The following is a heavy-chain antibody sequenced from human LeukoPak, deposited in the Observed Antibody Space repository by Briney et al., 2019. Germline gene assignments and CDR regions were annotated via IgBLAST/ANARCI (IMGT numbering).Heavy chain of an antibody. CDR1: GFTFSSYS. V-gene: IGHV3-21*01. D-gene: IGHD3-10*01. CDR2: ISSSSSYI. J-gene: IGHJ3*02. CDR3: ARDRGRQNGIRAFDI. Sequence: GGSLRLSCAASGFTFSSYSMNWVRQAPGKGLEWVSSISSSSSYIYYADSVKGRFTISRDNAKNSLYLQMNSLRAEDTAVYYCARDRGRQNGIRAFDIWGQGTTVTVSS.